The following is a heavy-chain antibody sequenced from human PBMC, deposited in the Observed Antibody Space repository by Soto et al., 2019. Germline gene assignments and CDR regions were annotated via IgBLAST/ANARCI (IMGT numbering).Heavy chain of an antibody. Sequence: ASVKVSCKASGYTFTSYAMHWVRQAPGQRLEWVGWIDAGNGNTKYSQKFQGRVTITRDTSASTAYMELSSLRSEDTAVYYCAREGGFLEWLRRYYYGMDVWGQGTTVTVSS. D-gene: IGHD3-3*01. CDR2: IDAGNGNT. CDR1: GYTFTSYA. J-gene: IGHJ6*02. V-gene: IGHV1-3*01. CDR3: AREGGFLEWLRRYYYGMDV.